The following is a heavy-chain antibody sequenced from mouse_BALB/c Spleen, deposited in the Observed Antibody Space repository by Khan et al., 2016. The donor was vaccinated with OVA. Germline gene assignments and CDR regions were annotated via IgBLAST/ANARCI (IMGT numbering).Heavy chain of an antibody. CDR3: AKTYYSYDRYFDV. CDR1: GYTFTNYG. V-gene: IGHV9-1*02. D-gene: IGHD2-12*01. Sequence: QIQLVQSGPELKKPGETVKISCKASGYTFTNYGMNRVKQAPGKGLKWMGWINTYTGEPTYADDFKGRFAFSLETSASTAYLQINNLKNEDMATYFCAKTYYSYDRYFDVWGAGTTVTVSS. J-gene: IGHJ1*01. CDR2: INTYTGEP.